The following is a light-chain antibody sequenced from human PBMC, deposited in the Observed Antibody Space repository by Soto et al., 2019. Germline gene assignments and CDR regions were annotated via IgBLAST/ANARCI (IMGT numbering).Light chain of an antibody. Sequence: DIQMTQSPSSVSASVGDRVTITCRASQGVSTWLAWYQQKPGKAPKLLIYKASTLKSGVPSRFSGSGSGTEFTLTISSLQPDDFATYFCQQYQTYSTFGQGTRLEIK. J-gene: IGKJ5*01. CDR3: QQYQTYST. CDR2: KAS. V-gene: IGKV1-5*03. CDR1: QGVSTW.